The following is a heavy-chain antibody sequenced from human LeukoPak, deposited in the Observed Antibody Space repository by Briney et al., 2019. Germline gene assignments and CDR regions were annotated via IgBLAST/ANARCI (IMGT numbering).Heavy chain of an antibody. J-gene: IGHJ4*02. CDR3: AKRDSKSSGYSFDH. CDR1: GFTFSSYG. V-gene: IGHV3-30*02. CDR2: IPYDGAYK. Sequence: GGSLRLSCAASGFTFSSYGMHWVPQAPGKRLECVAFIPYDGAYKYYADSVKGRFTISRDDSKNMVYLQVNSLRPEDTAVYYCAKRDSKSSGYSFDHWGQGTLVTVSS. D-gene: IGHD3-22*01.